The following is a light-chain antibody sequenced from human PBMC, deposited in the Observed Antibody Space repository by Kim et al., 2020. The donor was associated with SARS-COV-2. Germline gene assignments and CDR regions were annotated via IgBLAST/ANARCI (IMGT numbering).Light chain of an antibody. CDR3: QQYDNCPYT. CDR1: QSISNN. V-gene: IGKV3-15*01. Sequence: EIVMTQSPATLSVSPGERATLSCRASQSISNNLAWYQQKPGQPPRLLIYATSTRATGIPARFSGSGSGTDFTLTISSLQSEDFAVYFCQQYDNCPYTFGQGTNLEI. J-gene: IGKJ2*01. CDR2: ATS.